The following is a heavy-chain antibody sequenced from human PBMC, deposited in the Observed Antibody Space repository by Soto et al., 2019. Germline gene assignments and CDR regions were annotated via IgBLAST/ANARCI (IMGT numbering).Heavy chain of an antibody. J-gene: IGHJ4*02. CDR2: VKSKTHGGTT. V-gene: IGHV3-15*07. CDR1: GFTFSNAW. D-gene: IGHD1-26*01. Sequence: GGSLRLSCAASGFTFSNAWINWVRQAPGKGLEWVGRVKSKTHGGTTDFAASVKGRFAISRDDSISMAFMRMNSLKIEDTAVYYCTTDPYFTLTPIRLNNWGQETRVTVSS. CDR3: TTDPYFTLTPIRLNN.